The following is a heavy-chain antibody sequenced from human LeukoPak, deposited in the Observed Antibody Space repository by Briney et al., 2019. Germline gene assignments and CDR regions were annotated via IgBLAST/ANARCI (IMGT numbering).Heavy chain of an antibody. D-gene: IGHD2-15*01. CDR2: VYYSGTT. CDR1: AASITSSYNY. CDR3: ATTHCSGGSCYPLRGWFDS. V-gene: IGHV4-39*01. Sequence: SETLSLTCTVSAASITSSYNYWGWLRQPPGKAMEGIGSVYYSGTTYFNPSLKSRVFVSVNASKNQFSLKLASVTAADTAVYYCATTHCSGGSCYPLRGWFDSWGQGTLVTVSS. J-gene: IGHJ5*01.